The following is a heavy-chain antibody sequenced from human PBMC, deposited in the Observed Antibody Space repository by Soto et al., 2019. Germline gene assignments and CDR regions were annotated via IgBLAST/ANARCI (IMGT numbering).Heavy chain of an antibody. CDR1: GFTFSTYA. D-gene: IGHD6-19*01. CDR3: AEERSSGWSLDW. CDR2: ISGSGDST. J-gene: IGHJ4*02. V-gene: IGHV3-23*01. Sequence: EVQLLESGGGLVQPGGSLRLSCAASGFTFSTYAMNWVRQAPGKGLEWVSGISGSGDSTYYADSVKGRFTVSRDNSRNTLYLQMNSLRAEDTAVFYCAEERSSGWSLDWWGQGTLVTVSS.